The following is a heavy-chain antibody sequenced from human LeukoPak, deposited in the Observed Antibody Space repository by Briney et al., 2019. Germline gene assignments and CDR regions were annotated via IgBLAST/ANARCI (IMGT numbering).Heavy chain of an antibody. CDR1: GFTFSSYG. D-gene: IGHD4-17*01. Sequence: PGGSLRLSCAASGFTFSSYGMHWVRQAPGKGLEWVAFIRYDGSNKYYADSVKGRFTISRDNSKNTLYLQMNSLRAEDTAVYYCARDRAGYGDSTGFDYWGQGTLVTVSS. CDR3: ARDRAGYGDSTGFDY. J-gene: IGHJ4*02. V-gene: IGHV3-30*02. CDR2: IRYDGSNK.